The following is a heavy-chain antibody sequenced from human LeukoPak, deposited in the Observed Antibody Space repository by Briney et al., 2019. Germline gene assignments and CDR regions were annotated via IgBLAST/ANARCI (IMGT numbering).Heavy chain of an antibody. D-gene: IGHD3-9*01. J-gene: IGHJ3*02. CDR3: ASTYYDILTGYYPHAFDI. CDR2: INHTGNT. Sequence: PSETLSLTCAVNGGSFSGYYWNWIRQPPGKRLEWIGEINHTGNTNYNPSLKSRVTISVDTSKNQFSLTLSSVTAADTAVYYCASTYYDILTGYYPHAFDIWGQGTMVTVSS. V-gene: IGHV4-34*01. CDR1: GGSFSGYY.